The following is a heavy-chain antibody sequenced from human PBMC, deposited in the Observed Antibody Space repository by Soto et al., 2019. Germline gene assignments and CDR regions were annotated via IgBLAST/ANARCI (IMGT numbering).Heavy chain of an antibody. V-gene: IGHV1-69*12. J-gene: IGHJ6*02. CDR3: ASVTLIRGYYYGMDV. CDR2: IIPIFGTA. CDR1: GGTFSSYA. D-gene: IGHD3-10*01. Sequence: QVQLVQSGAEVKKPGSSVKVSCKASGGTFSSYAISWVRQAPGHGLEWMGGIIPIFGTANYAQKFQGRVTITADESPSTDYMELSSLRSEDTAVYYCASVTLIRGYYYGMDVWGQGTTVTVSS.